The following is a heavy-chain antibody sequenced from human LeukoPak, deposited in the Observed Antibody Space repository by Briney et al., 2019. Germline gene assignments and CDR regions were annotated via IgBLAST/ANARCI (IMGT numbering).Heavy chain of an antibody. D-gene: IGHD6-13*01. J-gene: IGHJ4*02. CDR3: ARGGPAGKDYFDY. V-gene: IGHV4-59*01. CDR2: IYYSGST. CDR1: GGSISSYY. Sequence: PSETLSLTCTVSGGSISSYYWSWIQQPPGKGLEWIGYIYYSGSTNYNPSLKSRVTISVDTSKNQFSLKLSSVTAADTAVYYCARGGPAGKDYFDYWGQGTLVTVSS.